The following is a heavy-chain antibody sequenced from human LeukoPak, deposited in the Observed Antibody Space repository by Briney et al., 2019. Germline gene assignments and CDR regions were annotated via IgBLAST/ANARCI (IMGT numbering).Heavy chain of an antibody. CDR3: ARGNGLENRFDP. CDR1: GYTFTGYY. J-gene: IGHJ5*02. CDR2: LSTYNGDT. V-gene: IGHV1-18*04. Sequence: GASVKVSCKASGYTFTGYYMHWVRQAPGQGLEWMGWLSTYNGDTHHAHKVQGRVTMTRDTSTSTAYMELGTLRSEDTAVYYCARGNGLENRFDPWGQGTLVTVSS. D-gene: IGHD1-1*01.